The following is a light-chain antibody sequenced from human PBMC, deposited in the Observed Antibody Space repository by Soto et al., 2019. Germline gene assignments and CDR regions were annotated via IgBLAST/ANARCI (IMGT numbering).Light chain of an antibody. J-gene: IGKJ1*01. V-gene: IGKV1-5*01. CDR3: QQYNSYPRT. CDR1: QSISSW. CDR2: DAS. Sequence: DIQMTQSPSTLSASVGDRVTITCRASQSISSWVAWYQQKPGKAPKVLIYDASSLESGVPSRFSGSGSGTEFTLTISSLQTDDFATYYCQQYNSYPRTFGQGTKVEIK.